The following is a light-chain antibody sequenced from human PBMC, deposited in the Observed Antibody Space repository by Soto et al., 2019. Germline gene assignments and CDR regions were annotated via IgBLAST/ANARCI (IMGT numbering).Light chain of an antibody. CDR1: SSNIGDNY. Sequence: QSVLTQPPSASGTPGQKVTISCSGSSSNIGDNYVSWHQQLPGTAPKLLIYRNNQRPSGVPDRFSGSKSGTSASLAISGLRSEDEADYYCAAWDDSLSAYVFGPGTKLTVL. CDR2: RNN. CDR3: AAWDDSLSAYV. J-gene: IGLJ1*01. V-gene: IGLV1-47*01.